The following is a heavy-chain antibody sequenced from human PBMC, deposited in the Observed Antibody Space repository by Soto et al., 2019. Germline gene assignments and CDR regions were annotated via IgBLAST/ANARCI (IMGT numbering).Heavy chain of an antibody. CDR3: AKELYGYGCDY. J-gene: IGHJ4*02. CDR1: GFTFSSYG. V-gene: IGHV3-30*18. CDR2: ISYDGSNK. Sequence: GGSLRLSCAASGFTFSSYGMHWVRQAPGKGLEWVAVISYDGSNKYYADSVKGRFTISRDNSKNTLYLQMNSLRAEDTAVYYCAKELYGYGCDYWGQGTLVTVS. D-gene: IGHD5-12*01.